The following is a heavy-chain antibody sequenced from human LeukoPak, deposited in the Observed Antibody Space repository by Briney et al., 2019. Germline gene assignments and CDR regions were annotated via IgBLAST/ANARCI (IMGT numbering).Heavy chain of an antibody. Sequence: SETLSLTCSVSGGSISTYYWSWIRQSAGKGLEWIGRIHTSGGANYNPALKSRVTMSLDTSKNQFSLKANSVTAADAGVYYCARAPEFSSGWLLDCWGQGSLVTVSS. CDR2: IHTSGGA. CDR1: GGSISTYY. J-gene: IGHJ4*02. CDR3: ARAPEFSSGWLLDC. V-gene: IGHV4-4*07. D-gene: IGHD6-19*01.